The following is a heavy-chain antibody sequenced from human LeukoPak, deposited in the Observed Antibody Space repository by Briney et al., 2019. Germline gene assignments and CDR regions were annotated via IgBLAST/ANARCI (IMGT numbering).Heavy chain of an antibody. CDR3: ARALPIAARPRWFDP. CDR1: GYTFTSYY. CDR2: MNPNSGNT. D-gene: IGHD6-6*01. V-gene: IGHV1-8*02. Sequence: GASVKVSCKASGYTFTSYYMHWVRQAPGQGLEWMGWMNPNSGNTGYAQKFQGRVTMTRNTSISTAYMELSSLRSEDTAVYYCARALPIAARPRWFDPWGQGTLVTVSS. J-gene: IGHJ5*02.